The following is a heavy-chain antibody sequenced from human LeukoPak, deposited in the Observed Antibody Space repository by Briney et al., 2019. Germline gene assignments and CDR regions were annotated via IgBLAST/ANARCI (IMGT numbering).Heavy chain of an antibody. CDR1: GGSFSGLY. Sequence: KPSETLSLTCAVYGGSFSGLYWSWIRQPPGKGLEWIGEMKDGGSTNYNPSLKSRVTLSLDTSKNQFSLKLTSVTAADTAVYYCATSLYCGTGCLWGQGTMVTVSS. V-gene: IGHV4-34*01. CDR3: ATSLYCGTGCL. CDR2: MKDGGST. J-gene: IGHJ3*01. D-gene: IGHD2-21*01.